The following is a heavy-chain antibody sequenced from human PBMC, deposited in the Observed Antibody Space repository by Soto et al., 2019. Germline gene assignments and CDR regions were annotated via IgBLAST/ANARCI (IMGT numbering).Heavy chain of an antibody. D-gene: IGHD3-10*01. Sequence: GGSLRLSCAASGFTFSSYAMSWVRQAPGKGLEWVSAISGSGGSTYYADSVKGRFTISRDNSKNTLYLQMNSLRAEDTAVYYCACIGELQTYYYYYGMDVWGQGTTVTVSS. J-gene: IGHJ6*02. V-gene: IGHV3-23*01. CDR1: GFTFSSYA. CDR2: ISGSGGST. CDR3: ACIGELQTYYYYYGMDV.